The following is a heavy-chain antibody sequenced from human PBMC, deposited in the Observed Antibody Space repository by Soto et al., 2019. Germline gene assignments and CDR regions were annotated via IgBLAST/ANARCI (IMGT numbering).Heavy chain of an antibody. CDR1: GYTFTGYY. V-gene: IGHV1-2*02. CDR2: INPNSGGT. Sequence: ASVKVSCKASGYTFTGYYMHWVRQAPGQGLEWMGWINPNSGGTNYAQKFQGRVTMTRDTSISTAYMELSRLRSDDTAVYYCARDLLRIVVVPAAIDYYYYGMDVWGQGTTVTVSS. D-gene: IGHD2-2*02. CDR3: ARDLLRIVVVPAAIDYYYYGMDV. J-gene: IGHJ6*02.